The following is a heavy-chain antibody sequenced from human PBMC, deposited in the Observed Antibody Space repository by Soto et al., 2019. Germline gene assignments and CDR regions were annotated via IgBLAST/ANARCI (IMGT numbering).Heavy chain of an antibody. CDR1: GGSISSGGYY. CDR2: IYYSGST. CDR3: TRVTVTAHFDS. V-gene: IGHV4-31*08. D-gene: IGHD2-21*02. J-gene: IGHJ4*02. Sequence: SETLSLTCTVSGGSISSGGYYWSWIRQHPGKGLEWIGYIYYSGSTYYNPSLKSRVTISRDNAKNTLYLQMNSLRAEDAAIYYCTRVTVTAHFDSWGLGTLVTVSS.